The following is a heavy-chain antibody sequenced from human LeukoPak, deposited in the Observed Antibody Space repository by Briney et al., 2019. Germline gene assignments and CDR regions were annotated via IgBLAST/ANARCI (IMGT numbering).Heavy chain of an antibody. CDR3: ARRDFYDTTGYLFDY. D-gene: IGHD3-22*01. CDR1: GFTLSTYE. J-gene: IGHJ4*02. Sequence: PGGSLRLYCAAPGFTLSTYEMNWVRQAPGKVLDWVSYITTSGSTMSYADSVKGRFTISRDNAKNSLYLQMNGLRAEDTAVYYCARRDFYDTTGYLFDYWGQGTLVTVSS. CDR2: ITTSGSTM. V-gene: IGHV3-48*03.